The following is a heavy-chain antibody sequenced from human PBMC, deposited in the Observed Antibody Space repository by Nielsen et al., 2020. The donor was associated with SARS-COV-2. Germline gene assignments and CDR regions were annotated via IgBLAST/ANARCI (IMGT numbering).Heavy chain of an antibody. CDR1: SFTFSRYA. CDR3: AKAFERYTGGVGY. J-gene: IGHJ4*02. Sequence: GESLKISCAASSFTFSRYAMHWVRQAPGKGLEWVAVISYDGSNKYYADSVKGRFTISRDNSKNTLYLQMNSLRAEDTAVYYCAKAFERYTGGVGYWGQGTLVTVSS. D-gene: IGHD3-10*01. CDR2: ISYDGSNK. V-gene: IGHV3-30*04.